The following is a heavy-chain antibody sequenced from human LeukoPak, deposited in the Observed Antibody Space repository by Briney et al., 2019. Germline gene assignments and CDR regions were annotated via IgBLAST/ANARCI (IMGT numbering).Heavy chain of an antibody. V-gene: IGHV4-39*07. CDR3: ARGVVAARFWFDP. D-gene: IGHD2-15*01. Sequence: PSETLSLTCTVSGGSISKANSYWGWIRQSPGKELEWIGSSDYIGGTTYNPSLKSRVTVSVDTSKNQFSLKLSSVTAADTAVYYCARGVVAARFWFDPWGQGTLVTVSS. J-gene: IGHJ5*02. CDR2: SDYIGGT. CDR1: GGSISKANSY.